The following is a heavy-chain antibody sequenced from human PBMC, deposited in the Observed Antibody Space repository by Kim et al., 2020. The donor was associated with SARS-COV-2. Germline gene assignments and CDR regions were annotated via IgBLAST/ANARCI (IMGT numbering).Heavy chain of an antibody. CDR2: INPNDGGT. V-gene: IGHV1-46*04. D-gene: IGHD6-19*01. CDR1: GYTFVRNW. CDR3: ARDRSLRDMTWWLDS. J-gene: IGHJ5*01. Sequence: ASVMVSCKTSGYTFVRNWMHWVRQAPGQGLEWVGIINPNDGGTIYSQKLQGRVTISKDTSTNTVYMELSSLTSEDTGVYYCARDRSLRDMTWWLDSWGQGTLVTVSS.